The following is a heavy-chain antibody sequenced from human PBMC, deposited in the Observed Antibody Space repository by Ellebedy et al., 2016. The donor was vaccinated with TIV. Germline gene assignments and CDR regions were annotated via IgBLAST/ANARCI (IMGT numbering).Heavy chain of an antibody. CDR3: ARDAPHLLSGPDFDV. V-gene: IGHV1-18*01. J-gene: IGHJ3*01. Sequence: ASVKVSCKASGYTFTSCGISWVRQAPGQGLEWMGWISAYNGHTNYAQKIQGRVAMTTDTSTSTAYMELRSLRSDDTAVYYCARDAPHLLSGPDFDVWGQGTMVTVSS. CDR1: GYTFTSCG. CDR2: ISAYNGHT. D-gene: IGHD5-12*01.